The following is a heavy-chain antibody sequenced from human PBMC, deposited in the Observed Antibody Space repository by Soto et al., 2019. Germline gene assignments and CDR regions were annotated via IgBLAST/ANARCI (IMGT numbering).Heavy chain of an antibody. CDR3: ARDGSPEYDSSGY. CDR2: IKQDGSEK. V-gene: IGHV3-7*03. CDR1: GFTFSSYW. Sequence: HPGGSLRLSCAASGFTFSSYWMSWVRQAPGKGLEWVANIKQDGSEKYYVDSVKGRFTISRDNAKNSLYLQMNSLRAEDTAVYYCARDGSPEYDSSGYWGQGTLVTVSS. J-gene: IGHJ4*02. D-gene: IGHD3-22*01.